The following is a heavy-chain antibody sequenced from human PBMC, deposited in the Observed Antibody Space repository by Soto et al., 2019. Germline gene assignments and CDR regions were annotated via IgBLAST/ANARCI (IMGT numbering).Heavy chain of an antibody. CDR1: GFTFSSYW. D-gene: IGHD5-12*01. Sequence: GGSLRLSCAASGFTFSSYWMSWVRQAPGKGLEWVANIKQDGSEKYYVDSVKGRFTISRDNAKNSLYLQMNSLRAEDTAVYYCARLLVRDGYNFDYWGQGTLVTVSS. V-gene: IGHV3-7*01. J-gene: IGHJ4*02. CDR3: ARLLVRDGYNFDY. CDR2: IKQDGSEK.